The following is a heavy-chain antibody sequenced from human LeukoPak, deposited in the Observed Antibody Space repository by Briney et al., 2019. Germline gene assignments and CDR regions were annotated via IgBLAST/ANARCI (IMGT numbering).Heavy chain of an antibody. CDR3: ARRVLYGSGSYYPF. CDR2: IKHDGSEK. CDR1: GFTFSTYW. V-gene: IGHV3-7*01. D-gene: IGHD3-10*01. Sequence: PGGSLRVSCAASGFTFSTYWMHWVRQAPGKGLEWVANIKHDGSEKYYVDSVKGRFTISRDNAKNSLYLQMNSLRAEDTAVYYCARRVLYGSGSYYPFWGQGTLVTVSS. J-gene: IGHJ4*02.